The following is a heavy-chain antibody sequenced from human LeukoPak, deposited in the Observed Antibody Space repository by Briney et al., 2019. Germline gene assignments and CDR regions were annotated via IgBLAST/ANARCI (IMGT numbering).Heavy chain of an antibody. D-gene: IGHD3-22*01. J-gene: IGHJ3*02. CDR2: IYYSGST. CDR3: ARIKHTTMIAVITPDAFDI. Sequence: SETLSLTCTVSGGSISSDYWSWIRQPPGKGLEWIGYIYYSGSTNYNPSLKSRTTISVDTSRKQFSLKLSSVTAADTAVYYCARIKHTTMIAVITPDAFDIWGQGTMVTVSS. CDR1: GGSISSDY. V-gene: IGHV4-59*01.